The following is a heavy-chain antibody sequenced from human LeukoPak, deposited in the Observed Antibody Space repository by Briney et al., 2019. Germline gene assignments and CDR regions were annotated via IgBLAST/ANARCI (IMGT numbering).Heavy chain of an antibody. CDR1: GGSISSYY. D-gene: IGHD2/OR15-2a*01. V-gene: IGHV4-59*08. Sequence: SETLSLTCTVSGGSISSYYWSWIRQPPGKGLEWIAYISDIGSINYNPSLKSRVTISFDTSKNQFSLKLSSVTAADTAVYYCAGHHPRNTVDFWGQGTLVTVSS. CDR2: ISDIGSI. CDR3: AGHHPRNTVDF. J-gene: IGHJ4*02.